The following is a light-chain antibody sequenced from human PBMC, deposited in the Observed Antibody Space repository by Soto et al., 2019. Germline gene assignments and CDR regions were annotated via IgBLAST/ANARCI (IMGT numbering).Light chain of an antibody. CDR1: QSISSY. Sequence: DIQMTQSPSYLSASVGDRVTITCRASQSISSYLKWYQQKPGKAPKLLIYAASSLQSGVPSRFSGSGSGTEFILTISSLRPDDFATYWCQHYGGMWTFGQGTKVDI. CDR3: QHYGGMWT. V-gene: IGKV1-39*01. J-gene: IGKJ1*01. CDR2: AAS.